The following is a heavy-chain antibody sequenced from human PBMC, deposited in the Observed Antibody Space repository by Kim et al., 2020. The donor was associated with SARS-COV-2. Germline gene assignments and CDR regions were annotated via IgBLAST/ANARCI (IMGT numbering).Heavy chain of an antibody. Sequence: NPSLKSLVTRSVDTSKNQSSLKLSSVTAADTAVYYCVRDGYSSSWHAFDIWGQGTMVTVSS. V-gene: IGHV4-39*02. CDR3: VRDGYSSSWHAFDI. J-gene: IGHJ3*02. D-gene: IGHD6-13*01.